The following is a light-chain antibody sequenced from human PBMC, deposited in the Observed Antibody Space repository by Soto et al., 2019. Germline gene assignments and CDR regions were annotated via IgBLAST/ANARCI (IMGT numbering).Light chain of an antibody. CDR2: GAS. Sequence: EIVLTQSPGTLSLSPGERATLSCRASQSVSSSYLAWYQQKPGQAPRLLIYGASSRATGIPDRISGSGSGTDFTLTISRLEPEDFALYYCQQYGSSPVTFGQGTKVEIK. J-gene: IGKJ1*01. CDR1: QSVSSSY. CDR3: QQYGSSPVT. V-gene: IGKV3-20*01.